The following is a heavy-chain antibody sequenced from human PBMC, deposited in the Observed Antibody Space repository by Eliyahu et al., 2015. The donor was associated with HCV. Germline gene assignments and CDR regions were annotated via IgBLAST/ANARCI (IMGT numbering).Heavy chain of an antibody. D-gene: IGHD6-25*01. CDR1: GFTFENYI. Sequence: EVQLLESGGGLVQPGGSLRLSCVASGFTFENYIMNWVRQXPGKGLXWVSGISGRGDSTXYADSVKGRFTISRDNSRNTLYVQMNSLRVEDTAVYYCAKDGYGSADYWGQGTLVVVSS. CDR2: ISGRGDST. CDR3: AKDGYGSADY. V-gene: IGHV3-23*01. J-gene: IGHJ4*02.